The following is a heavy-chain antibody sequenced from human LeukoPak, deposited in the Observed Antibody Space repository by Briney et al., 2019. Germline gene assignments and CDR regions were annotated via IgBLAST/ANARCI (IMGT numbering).Heavy chain of an antibody. D-gene: IGHD3-9*01. J-gene: IGHJ4*02. CDR1: GFTFSSYG. CDR3: AKGIRYFDWLFDY. Sequence: PGGSLRLSCAASGFTFSSYGMHWVRQAPGKGLEWVAFIRYDGSNKYYADSVKGRFTFSRDNSKNTLYLQKNSLRAEDTAVYYCAKGIRYFDWLFDYWGQGTLVTVSS. V-gene: IGHV3-30*02. CDR2: IRYDGSNK.